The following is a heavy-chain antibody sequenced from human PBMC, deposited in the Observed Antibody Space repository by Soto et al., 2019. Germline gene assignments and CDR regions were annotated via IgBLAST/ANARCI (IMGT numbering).Heavy chain of an antibody. CDR2: GYYGGRT. CDR1: GGFINNSAYY. Sequence: LSLTCTVSGGFINNSAYYWGWIRQPPGKGLDWIASGYYGGRTYYNPSLKSRVTFSLDTSKSRFSLELSSVTAADTAVYYCARHGAYSTSVYYYYRMDVWGQGTTVTVSS. CDR3: ARHGAYSTSVYYYYRMDV. D-gene: IGHD6-13*01. V-gene: IGHV4-39*01. J-gene: IGHJ6*02.